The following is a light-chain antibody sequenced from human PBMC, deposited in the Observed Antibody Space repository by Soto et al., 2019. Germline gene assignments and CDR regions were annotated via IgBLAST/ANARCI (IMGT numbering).Light chain of an antibody. Sequence: QSVLTQPPSASGTPGQRVTISCSGSSSNIGSNTANWYQQLPGTAPKLLIYSNNQRPSGVPDRFSGSKSGTSASLAISGLQSEDEADYYCAAWDDSLNGYVFXTGTKATVL. V-gene: IGLV1-44*01. CDR1: SSNIGSNT. CDR3: AAWDDSLNGYV. CDR2: SNN. J-gene: IGLJ1*01.